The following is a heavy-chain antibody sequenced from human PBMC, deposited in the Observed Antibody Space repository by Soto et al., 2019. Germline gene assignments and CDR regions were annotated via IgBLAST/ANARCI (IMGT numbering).Heavy chain of an antibody. J-gene: IGHJ6*02. D-gene: IGHD2-15*01. CDR2: IYGDGNT. V-gene: IGHV3-53*01. CDR1: GFTVISTY. CDR3: TATNGGPYYYYGMDV. Sequence: GGSLRLSCAASGFTVISTYMSWVRQAPGEGLEWVSVIYGDGNTYYADSVKGRFTIYRDKSENTLVLQMNSLRADDTAVYYCTATNGGPYYYYGMDVWGQGTTVTVSS.